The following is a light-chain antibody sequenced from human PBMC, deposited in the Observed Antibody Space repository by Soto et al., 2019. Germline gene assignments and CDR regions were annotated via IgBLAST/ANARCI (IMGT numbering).Light chain of an antibody. CDR2: AAS. CDR1: QSISSY. V-gene: IGKV1-17*01. Sequence: DIQMTQSPSSLSASVGDRVTITCRASQSISSYLNWYQQKPGKAPKLLIYAASSLQSGVPSRFSGSGSGTEFTLTISSLQADDSATYYCLQHNTFPRTFGQGTKVDIK. J-gene: IGKJ1*01. CDR3: LQHNTFPRT.